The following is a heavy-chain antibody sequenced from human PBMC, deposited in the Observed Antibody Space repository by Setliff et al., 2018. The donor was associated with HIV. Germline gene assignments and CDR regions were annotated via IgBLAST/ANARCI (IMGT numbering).Heavy chain of an antibody. Sequence: PSETLSLTCTVSGVPISSGLYYWNWIRQPAGKGLEWIGRISSSGSTTYNPSLKSRVSVSIGPSKNQFSLNLNSVTAADTAVYYCVRERRRSPLSYGLDVWGQGTTVTVSS. CDR3: VRERRRSPLSYGLDV. CDR1: GVPISSGLYY. CDR2: ISSSGST. J-gene: IGHJ6*02. V-gene: IGHV4-61*02.